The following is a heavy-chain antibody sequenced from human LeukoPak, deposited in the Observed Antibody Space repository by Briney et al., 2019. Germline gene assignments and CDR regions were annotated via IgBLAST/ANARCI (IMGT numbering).Heavy chain of an antibody. CDR2: ISWNSGSI. CDR3: AKDGYSYGFLFNY. D-gene: IGHD5-18*01. J-gene: IGHJ4*02. V-gene: IGHV3-9*01. CDR1: GFTFDDYA. Sequence: PGGSLRLSCAASGFTFDDYAMHWVRQAPGKGLEWVSGISWNSGSIGYADSVKGRFTISRDNAKSSLYLQMNSLRAEDTALYYCAKDGYSYGFLFNYWGQGTLVTVSS.